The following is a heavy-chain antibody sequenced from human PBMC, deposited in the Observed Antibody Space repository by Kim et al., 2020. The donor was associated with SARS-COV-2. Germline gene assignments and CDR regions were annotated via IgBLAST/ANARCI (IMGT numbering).Heavy chain of an antibody. Sequence: ASVKVSCKASGYTFTSYAMHWVRQAPGQRLEWMGWINAGNGNTKYSQKFQGRVTITRDTSASTAYMELSSLRSEDTAVYYCARELSQGRFGKLLFDYWGQGTLVTVSS. V-gene: IGHV1-3*01. CDR1: GYTFTSYA. J-gene: IGHJ4*02. CDR3: ARELSQGRFGKLLFDY. CDR2: INAGNGNT. D-gene: IGHD3-10*01.